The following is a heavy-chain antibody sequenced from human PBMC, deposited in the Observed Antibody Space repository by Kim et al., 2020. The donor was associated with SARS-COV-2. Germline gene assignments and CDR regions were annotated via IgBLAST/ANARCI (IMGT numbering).Heavy chain of an antibody. J-gene: IGHJ4*02. Sequence: PVKGRFTISRDDSKNTLYLQMNSLKTEDTAVYYCTTDSYYYDSSGYCFDYWGQGTLVTVSS. D-gene: IGHD3-22*01. V-gene: IGHV3-15*01. CDR3: TTDSYYYDSSGYCFDY.